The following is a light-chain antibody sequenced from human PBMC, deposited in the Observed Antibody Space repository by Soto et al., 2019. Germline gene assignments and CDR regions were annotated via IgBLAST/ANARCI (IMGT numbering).Light chain of an antibody. Sequence: QSVLTQPASVSGSPGQSITISCTGTSSDVGGYNYVSWYQQHPGKAPKLMIYDVSNRHSGVSNRFSGSKSGNTASLTISGLQAEDEADYYCSSDTSRSVVFGGGTKLPVL. V-gene: IGLV2-14*01. CDR2: DVS. CDR1: SSDVGGYNY. CDR3: SSDTSRSVV. J-gene: IGLJ2*01.